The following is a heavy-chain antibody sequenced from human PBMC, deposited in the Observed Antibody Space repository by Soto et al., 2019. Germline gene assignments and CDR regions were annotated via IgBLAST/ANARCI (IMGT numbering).Heavy chain of an antibody. CDR1: GYTFTGYY. Sequence: APVKVSCKASGYTFTGYYMHWVRQAPGQGLEWMGWINPNSGDTNYAQKFQGRATMTGDTSISTAYMELSSLTSDDTGVYYCAKHSPLAYWGQGTLVTVSS. CDR3: AKHSPLAY. V-gene: IGHV1-2*02. D-gene: IGHD1-26*01. J-gene: IGHJ4*02. CDR2: INPNSGDT.